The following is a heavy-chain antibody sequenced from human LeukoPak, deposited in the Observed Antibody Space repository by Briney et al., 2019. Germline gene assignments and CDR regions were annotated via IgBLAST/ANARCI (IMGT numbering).Heavy chain of an antibody. D-gene: IGHD3-10*01. V-gene: IGHV3-48*04. CDR3: ARDPNYYGSGSYPYWFDP. J-gene: IGHJ5*02. Sequence: PGGSLRLSCAASGFTFSSYSMNWVRQAPGKGLEWVSYISSSSSTIYYADSVKGRFTISRDSAKNSLYLQMNSLRAEDTAVYYCARDPNYYGSGSYPYWFDPWGQGTLVTVSS. CDR2: ISSSSSTI. CDR1: GFTFSSYS.